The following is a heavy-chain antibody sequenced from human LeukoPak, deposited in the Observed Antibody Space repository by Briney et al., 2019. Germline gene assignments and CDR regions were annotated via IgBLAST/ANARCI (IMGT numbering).Heavy chain of an antibody. D-gene: IGHD1-26*01. CDR3: ARSMGATIYDFDY. CDR2: INHGGST. V-gene: IGHV4-34*01. CDR1: GGSFSGYY. J-gene: IGHJ4*02. Sequence: SETLSLTCAVYGGSFSGYYWSWIRQPPGKGLECIGEINHGGSTNYNPSLKSRVTISLDKSKNQFSLQLNSVTAADTAVYYCARSMGATIYDFDYWGQGTLVTVSS.